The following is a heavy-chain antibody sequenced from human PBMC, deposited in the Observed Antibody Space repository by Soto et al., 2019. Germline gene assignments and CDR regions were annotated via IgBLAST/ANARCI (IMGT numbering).Heavy chain of an antibody. CDR2: IIPIFGTA. J-gene: IGHJ4*02. CDR3: ARVKCSSTSCYQGVFDY. V-gene: IGHV1-69*06. D-gene: IGHD2-2*01. CDR1: GGTFSSYA. Sequence: QVQLVQSGAEVKKPGSSVKVSCKASGGTFSSYAISWVRQAPGQGLEWMGGIIPIFGTANYAQKFQGRVTITADKTTSTAYMELSSLRAEDTAVYYCARVKCSSTSCYQGVFDYWGQGTLVTVSS.